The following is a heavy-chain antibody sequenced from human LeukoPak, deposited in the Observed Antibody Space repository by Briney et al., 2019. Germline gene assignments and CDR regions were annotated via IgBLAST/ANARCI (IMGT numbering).Heavy chain of an antibody. CDR2: ISDSGATT. Sequence: GGSLRLSRAASGFTFTNYAMNWVRQAPGKELEWVSGISDSGATTYFADSVKGRFTISRDNSKNTLYLQMNGLRAEDTAIYYCAKGDWSTRWTFFDYWGQGTLVTVSS. CDR3: AKGDWSTRWTFFDY. V-gene: IGHV3-23*01. J-gene: IGHJ4*02. D-gene: IGHD2-21*02. CDR1: GFTFTNYA.